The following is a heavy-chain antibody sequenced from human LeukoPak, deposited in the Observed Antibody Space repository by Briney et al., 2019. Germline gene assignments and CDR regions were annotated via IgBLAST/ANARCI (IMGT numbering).Heavy chain of an antibody. CDR1: GYTFTSYG. CDR2: ISANNGNT. Sequence: GASVKVSCKASGYTFTSYGISRVRQAPGQGLEWMGWISANNGNTNYAQKLQGRVTMTTDTSTSTAYMELRSLRSDDTAVYSCATSRSYDWENWFDPWAQGTLVTVSS. V-gene: IGHV1-18*01. J-gene: IGHJ5*02. CDR3: ATSRSYDWENWFDP. D-gene: IGHD3-9*01.